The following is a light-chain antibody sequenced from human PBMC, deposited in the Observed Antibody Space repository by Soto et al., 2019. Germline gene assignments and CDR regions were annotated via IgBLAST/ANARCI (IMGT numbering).Light chain of an antibody. Sequence: EIVMTQSPATLSVSPGERATLSCRASQSISSNLAWYQQKPGQAPRLLIYGASTRAAGLPARFSGSGSGTDFTLTISSLQSEDFAVYYCQQYNKWPRTFGQGTKVEI. CDR1: QSISSN. J-gene: IGKJ1*01. V-gene: IGKV3-15*01. CDR3: QQYNKWPRT. CDR2: GAS.